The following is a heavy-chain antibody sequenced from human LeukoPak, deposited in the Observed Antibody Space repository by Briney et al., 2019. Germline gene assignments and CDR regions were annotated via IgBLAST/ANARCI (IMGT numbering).Heavy chain of an antibody. CDR3: ARESGDIVVPDV. CDR2: IYYSGST. J-gene: IGHJ6*04. Sequence: NPSETLSLTCTVSGGSISSSSYYWGWIRQPPGKGLEWIGSIYYSGSTYYNPSLKSRVTISVDTSKNQFSLKLSSVTAADTAVYYCARESGDIVVPDVWGKGTTVTISS. D-gene: IGHD2-2*01. V-gene: IGHV4-39*07. CDR1: GGSISSSSYY.